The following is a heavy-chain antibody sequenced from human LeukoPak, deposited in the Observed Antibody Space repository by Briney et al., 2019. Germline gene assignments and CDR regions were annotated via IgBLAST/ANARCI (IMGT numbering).Heavy chain of an antibody. V-gene: IGHV4-39*01. D-gene: IGHD5-24*01. J-gene: IGHJ4*02. CDR3: ARGRDPRELSRDGYNFDY. CDR1: GDSISTSNSY. CDR2: IYYSGNT. Sequence: SETLSLTCTVSGDSISTSNSYWGWIRQPPGKGLEWIGSIYYSGNTYYNASLKSRVTISVDTSKNQFSLKLSSVTAADTAVYYCARGRDPRELSRDGYNFDYWGQGTLVTVSS.